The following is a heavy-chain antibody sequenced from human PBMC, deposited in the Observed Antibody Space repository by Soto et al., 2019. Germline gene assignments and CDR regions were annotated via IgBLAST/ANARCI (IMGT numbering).Heavy chain of an antibody. CDR2: ISKDGGRE. J-gene: IGHJ6*02. CDR3: ARVVGFGELSPRTYYHYALDV. D-gene: IGHD3-10*01. Sequence: VQLVESGGGVVQPGRSLRLSCASSGFTLSSYSLYWVRQPPGKGLEWVALISKDGGREYYVDSVRGRFAISRDHSKSTLYLEMNSLRSEDTAIYFCARVVGFGELSPRTYYHYALDVWGRGTTVIVSS. CDR1: GFTLSSYS. V-gene: IGHV3-30*09.